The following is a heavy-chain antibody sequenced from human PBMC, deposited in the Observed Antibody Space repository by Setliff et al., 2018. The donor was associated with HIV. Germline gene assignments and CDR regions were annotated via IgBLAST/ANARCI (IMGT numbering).Heavy chain of an antibody. J-gene: IGHJ4*02. Sequence: GASVKVSCKASGYSFSSYGISWVRQAPGQGLEWMAWNSGYNGNTQYAQKFRGRVTMTAETSTNTASMELRSLRSDDTAVYYCARDSSGWPEHDINGNFDHWGQGTVVTVSS. CDR2: NSGYNGNT. D-gene: IGHD6-19*01. CDR1: GYSFSSYG. V-gene: IGHV1-18*01. CDR3: ARDSSGWPEHDINGNFDH.